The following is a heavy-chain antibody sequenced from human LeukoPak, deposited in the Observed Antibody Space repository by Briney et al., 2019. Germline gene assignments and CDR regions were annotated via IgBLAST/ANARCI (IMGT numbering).Heavy chain of an antibody. CDR1: GFTFSSYS. Sequence: PGGSLRLSCAASGFTFSSYSMNWVRQAPGKGLEWVSSISSSSSHIYYADSVKGRFTISRDNAKNSLYLQMNSLRAEDTAVYYCARGIAAPIDYWGQGTLVTVSS. D-gene: IGHD6-13*01. V-gene: IGHV3-21*01. CDR2: ISSSSSHI. J-gene: IGHJ4*02. CDR3: ARGIAAPIDY.